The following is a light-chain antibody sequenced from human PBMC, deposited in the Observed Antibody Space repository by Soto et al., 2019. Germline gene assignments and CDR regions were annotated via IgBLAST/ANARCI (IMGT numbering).Light chain of an antibody. CDR1: QSLSSNY. CDR3: QQYGNSPLLT. CDR2: DAS. Sequence: EIVLTQSPGTLSLSPGERATLSCRASQSLSSNYLAWYQQKPGQAPRLLIYDASSRATGIPDRFSGSGSGTDFTLTISRLEPEDFAVYYCQQYGNSPLLTFGGGTKVEIK. V-gene: IGKV3-20*01. J-gene: IGKJ4*01.